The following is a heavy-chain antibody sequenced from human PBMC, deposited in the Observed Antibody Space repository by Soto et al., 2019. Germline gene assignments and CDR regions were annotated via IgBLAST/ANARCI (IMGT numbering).Heavy chain of an antibody. D-gene: IGHD2-15*01. J-gene: IGHJ3*02. CDR2: ISAYNGTT. V-gene: IGHV1-18*01. CDR1: GYTFTSYG. Sequence: ASVKVSCKASGYTFTSYGISWVRQAPGQGLEWMGWISAYNGTTNYAQKLQGRVTMTTDTSTSSAYMELRSLRSDDTAVYFCAREVVSLAQASDIWGQGTMVTVSS. CDR3: AREVVSLAQASDI.